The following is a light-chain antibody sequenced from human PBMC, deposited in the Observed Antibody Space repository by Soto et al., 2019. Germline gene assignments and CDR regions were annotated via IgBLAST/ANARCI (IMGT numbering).Light chain of an antibody. CDR2: DNN. Sequence: QSVLTQPPAVSGAPGQRVTISCTGSTSNIGAGYDVHWYQQLPGTAPKLLIYDNNNRPSGVPDRFSGSKSDTSASLVITGLQAEDEADYYCQSYDSSLSGVVFGGGTKLTVL. CDR1: TSNIGAGYD. V-gene: IGLV1-40*01. CDR3: QSYDSSLSGVV. J-gene: IGLJ2*01.